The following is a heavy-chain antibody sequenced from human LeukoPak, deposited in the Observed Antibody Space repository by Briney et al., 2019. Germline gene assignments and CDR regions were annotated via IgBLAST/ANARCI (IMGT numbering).Heavy chain of an antibody. D-gene: IGHD3-22*01. J-gene: IGHJ3*02. Sequence: GGSLRLSFAVSGFTFSTYWMHWVRQAPGKGLVWVSRISSDASITSYADPVKGRFTISRDNAKNTLYLQMNSLRAEDTAVYYCARLLYYYDSSGYYPDAFDIWGQGTMVTVSS. CDR2: ISSDASIT. CDR1: GFTFSTYW. CDR3: ARLLYYYDSSGYYPDAFDI. V-gene: IGHV3-74*01.